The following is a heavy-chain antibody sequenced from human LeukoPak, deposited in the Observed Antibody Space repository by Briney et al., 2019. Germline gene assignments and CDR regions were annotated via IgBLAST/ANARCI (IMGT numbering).Heavy chain of an antibody. CDR2: IYYSGST. CDR3: ARAKYGDYADY. Sequence: SETLSLTCTASGGSISSYYWSWIRQPPGKGLEWIGYIYYSGSTNYNPSLKSRVTISVDTSKNQFSLKLSSVTAADTAVYYCARAKYGDYADYWGQGTLVTVSS. V-gene: IGHV4-59*01. CDR1: GGSISSYY. D-gene: IGHD4-17*01. J-gene: IGHJ4*02.